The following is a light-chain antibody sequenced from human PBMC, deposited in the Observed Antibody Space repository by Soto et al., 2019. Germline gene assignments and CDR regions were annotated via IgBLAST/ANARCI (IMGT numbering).Light chain of an antibody. V-gene: IGKV3-20*01. Sequence: EIVLTQSPGTLSLSPGERATLSCRASQTINTNYLAWYQQKPGQAPRLLIYGASNRATGIPDRFSGSGSGTDFTLTISRLEPEDFAVYFCQEYGSSRTFGQGTKVEIK. CDR3: QEYGSSRT. CDR2: GAS. CDR1: QTINTNY. J-gene: IGKJ1*01.